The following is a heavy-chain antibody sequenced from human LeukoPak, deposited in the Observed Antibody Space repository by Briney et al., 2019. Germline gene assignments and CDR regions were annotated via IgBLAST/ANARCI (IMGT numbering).Heavy chain of an antibody. CDR3: AILDGYCSSTSCYKYYYYGMDV. D-gene: IGHD2-2*02. V-gene: IGHV3-30-3*01. CDR2: ISYDGSNK. CDR1: GFTFSSYA. J-gene: IGHJ6*02. Sequence: GGSLRLSCAASGFTFSSYAMHWVRQAPGKGLEWVAVISYDGSNKYYADSVKGRFTISRDNSKNTLYLQMNGLRAEDTAVYYCAILDGYCSSTSCYKYYYYGMDVWGQGTTVTVSS.